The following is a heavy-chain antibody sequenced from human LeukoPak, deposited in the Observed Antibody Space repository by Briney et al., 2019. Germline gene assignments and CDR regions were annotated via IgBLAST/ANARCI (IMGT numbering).Heavy chain of an antibody. V-gene: IGHV3-30*18. J-gene: IGHJ6*03. CDR1: GYTFSSHG. CDR3: AKGQGKWEKWYFYYMDV. CDR2: ISYDGSNK. D-gene: IGHD1-26*01. Sequence: GGSLRLSCAASGYTFSSHGMSWVRQAPGKGLEWVAVISYDGSNKYYADSVKGRFTISRDNSENTLYVQMNSLRAEDTAVYYCAKGQGKWEKWYFYYMDVWGKGTTVTVSS.